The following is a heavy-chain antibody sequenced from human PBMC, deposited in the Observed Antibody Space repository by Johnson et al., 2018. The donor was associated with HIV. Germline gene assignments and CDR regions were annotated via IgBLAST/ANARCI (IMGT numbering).Heavy chain of an antibody. V-gene: IGHV3-NL1*01. J-gene: IGHJ3*02. CDR2: ISGSGGST. CDR1: GFTFSSYA. D-gene: IGHD1-14*01. CDR3: AKIRTSGTGDAFDI. Sequence: QVQLVESGGGVVQPGRSLRLSCAASGFTFSSYAMHWVRQAPGKGLEWVSAISGSGGSTYYPGSVKGRFTISRDNAKNSLDLQMDSLRAEDTAVYYCAKIRTSGTGDAFDIWGQGTMVTVSS.